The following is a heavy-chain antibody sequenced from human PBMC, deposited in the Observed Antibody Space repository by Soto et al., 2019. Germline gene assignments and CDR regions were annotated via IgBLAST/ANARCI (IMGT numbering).Heavy chain of an antibody. J-gene: IGHJ5*02. CDR2: TGGGGDST. CDR1: GFTLRNYA. V-gene: IGHV3-23*01. CDR3: EKDRIDPRKHFSTTSCLGGFDP. Sequence: DVQLLESGGGLVQPGGSLRLSCAASGFTLRNYAMAWVRQAPWKGLEWVSTTGGGGDSTYNADSVKGRFTISRDTSKNTLYLQKNGMRAEDTAVYYCEKDRIDPRKHFSTTSCLGGFDPWGQGTLVTVSS. D-gene: IGHD2-2*01.